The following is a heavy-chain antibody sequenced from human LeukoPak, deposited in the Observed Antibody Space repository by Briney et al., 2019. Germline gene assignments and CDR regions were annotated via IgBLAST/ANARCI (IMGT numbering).Heavy chain of an antibody. CDR1: GGTFSSYA. V-gene: IGHV1-69*13. CDR3: ARKLVGATDYYYGMDV. D-gene: IGHD1-26*01. J-gene: IGHJ6*02. Sequence: SVTVSCKASGGTFSSYAISWVRQAPGQGLEWMGGIIPIFGTANYAQKFQGRVTTTADESTSTAYMELSSLRSEDTAVYYCARKLVGATDYYYGMDVWGQGTTVTVSS. CDR2: IIPIFGTA.